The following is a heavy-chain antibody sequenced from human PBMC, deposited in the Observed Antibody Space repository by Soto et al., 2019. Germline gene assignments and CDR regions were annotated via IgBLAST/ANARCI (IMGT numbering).Heavy chain of an antibody. D-gene: IGHD4-17*01. CDR1: GFTFSSYA. CDR3: ARDGGDYGDYEDYYGMDV. CDR2: ISYDGSNK. Sequence: QVQLVESGGGVVQPGRSLRLSCAASGFTFSSYAMHWVRQAPGKGLEWVAVISYDGSNKYYADSVKGRFTISRDNSKNTPYLQRNSLRAEDTAVYYCARDGGDYGDYEDYYGMDVWGQGTTVTVSS. V-gene: IGHV3-30-3*01. J-gene: IGHJ6*02.